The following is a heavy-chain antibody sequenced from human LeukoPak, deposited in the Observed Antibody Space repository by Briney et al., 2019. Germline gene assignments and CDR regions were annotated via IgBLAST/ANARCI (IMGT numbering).Heavy chain of an antibody. CDR2: ISYDGSNK. D-gene: IGHD1-26*01. CDR3: ASAGQWELLSYYFGY. J-gene: IGHJ4*02. V-gene: IGHV3-30*04. CDR1: GFTFSGYA. Sequence: GRSLRLSCAASGFTFSGYAMHWVRQAPGKGLEWVAVISYDGSNKYYADSVKGRFTISRDNSKSTLCLLMDSLRGEDTAVYYCASAGQWELLSYYFGYWGQGTLVTVSS.